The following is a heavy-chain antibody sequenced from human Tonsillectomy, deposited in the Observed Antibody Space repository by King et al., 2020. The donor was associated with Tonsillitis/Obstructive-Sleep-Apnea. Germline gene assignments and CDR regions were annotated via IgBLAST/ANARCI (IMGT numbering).Heavy chain of an antibody. V-gene: IGHV3-9*01. CDR3: AKRGYGSGTYYTNAFDG. CDR1: GFTFDDYA. CDR2: ISWNSVHI. J-gene: IGHJ4*02. Sequence: VQLVESGGGLAQPGGSLRLSCAASGFTFDDYAMHWVRQAPGKGLEWVSGISWNSVHIGYADSVKGRFTISRDNSKNSLYLQMDSLRAEDTALYYCAKRGYGSGTYYTNAFDGGGQGSLVTAS. D-gene: IGHD3-10*01.